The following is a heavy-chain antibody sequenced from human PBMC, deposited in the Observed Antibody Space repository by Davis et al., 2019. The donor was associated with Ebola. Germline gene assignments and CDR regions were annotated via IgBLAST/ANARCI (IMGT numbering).Heavy chain of an antibody. J-gene: IGHJ5*02. CDR3: ARGGTGGRPPPGRSGSTGWFDP. V-gene: IGHV4-59*01. CDR1: GGSISSYY. CDR2: IYYSGST. D-gene: IGHD1-1*01. Sequence: PSETLSLTCTVSGGSISSYYWSWIRQPPGKGLEWIGYIYYSGSTNYNPSLKSRVTISVDTSKNQFSLKLSSVTAADTAVYYCARGGTGGRPPPGRSGSTGWFDPWGQGTLVTVSS.